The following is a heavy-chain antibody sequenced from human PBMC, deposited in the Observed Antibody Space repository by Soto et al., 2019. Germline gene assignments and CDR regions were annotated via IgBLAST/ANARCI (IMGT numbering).Heavy chain of an antibody. CDR1: GGSISSGGYS. D-gene: IGHD3-16*02. CDR2: IYHSGST. CDR3: ARGRGVWGSYHYNWFDP. J-gene: IGHJ5*02. V-gene: IGHV4-30-2*01. Sequence: PSETLSLTCAVSGGSISSGGYSWSWIRQPPGKGLEWIGYIYHSGSTYYNPSLKSRVTISVDRSKNQFSLKLSSVTAADTAVYYCARGRGVWGSYHYNWFDPWGQGTLVTVSS.